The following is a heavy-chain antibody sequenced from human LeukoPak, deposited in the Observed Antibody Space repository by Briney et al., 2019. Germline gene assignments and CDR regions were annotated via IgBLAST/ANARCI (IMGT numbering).Heavy chain of an antibody. CDR1: GFTFSSYS. J-gene: IGHJ4*02. V-gene: IGHV3-21*01. Sequence: GGSLRLSCAASGFTFSSYSMNWVRQAPGKGLEWVSSISSSSSYIYYADSVKGRFTISRDNAKNSLYLQMNSLRAEDTAVYYCARDLGVVVTAKDFDYWGQGTLVTASS. CDR3: ARDLGVVVTAKDFDY. D-gene: IGHD2-21*02. CDR2: ISSSSSYI.